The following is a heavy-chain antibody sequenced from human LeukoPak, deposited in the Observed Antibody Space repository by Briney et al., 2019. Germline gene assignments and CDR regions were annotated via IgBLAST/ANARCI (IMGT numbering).Heavy chain of an antibody. V-gene: IGHV4-34*01. J-gene: IGHJ2*01. CDR1: GGSFSGYY. CDR3: ARGPTVTKRRYFDL. CDR2: INHSGST. Sequence: PSETLSLTCAVYGGSFSGYYWSWIRQPPGKGLEWIGEINHSGSTNYNPSLKSRVTISVDTSKNQFSLKLSSVTAADTAVYYCARGPTVTKRRYFDLWGRGTLVTVSS. D-gene: IGHD4-17*01.